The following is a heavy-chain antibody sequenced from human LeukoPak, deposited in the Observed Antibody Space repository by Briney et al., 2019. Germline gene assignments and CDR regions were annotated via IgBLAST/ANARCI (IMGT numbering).Heavy chain of an antibody. CDR3: VRARADDCGSWSYMR. CDR1: GFTFNDYG. J-gene: IGHJ4*02. Sequence: PGGSLRLSCAASGFTFNDYGMSWVRQAPGKGLEWVSGINWNAGSKGYADSVKGRFTISRDNAKNSLYLQMNSLSAEDTAVYYCVRARADDCGSWSYMRCGERALGTVSS. V-gene: IGHV3-20*04. D-gene: IGHD3-10*01. CDR2: INWNAGSK.